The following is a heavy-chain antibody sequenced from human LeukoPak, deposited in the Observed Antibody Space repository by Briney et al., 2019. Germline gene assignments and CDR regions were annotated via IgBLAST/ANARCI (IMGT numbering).Heavy chain of an antibody. Sequence: SETLSLTCAVSGGSISSRNWWTWVRQPPGKGLEWIGEMYHSGLTNYNPPLKSRVIISVDKSKNQVSLNLNSVTAADTAVYYCARKDWNNVRAFDIWGQGTLVTVSS. V-gene: IGHV4-4*02. CDR3: ARKDWNNVRAFDI. CDR1: GGSISSRNW. J-gene: IGHJ3*02. D-gene: IGHD1/OR15-1a*01. CDR2: MYHSGLT.